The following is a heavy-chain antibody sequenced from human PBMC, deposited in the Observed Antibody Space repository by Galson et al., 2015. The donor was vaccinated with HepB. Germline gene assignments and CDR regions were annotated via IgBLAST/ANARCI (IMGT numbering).Heavy chain of an antibody. D-gene: IGHD6-13*01. J-gene: IGHJ4*02. V-gene: IGHV7-4-1*02. CDR3: AREGWGGSSSWYNGAYYFDY. CDR1: GYTFTSYA. CDR2: INTNTGNP. Sequence: SVKVSCKASGYTFTSYAMNWVRQAPGQGLEWMGWINTNTGNPTYAQGFTGRFVFSLDTSVSTAYLQISSLKAEDTAVYYCAREGWGGSSSWYNGAYYFDYWGQGTLVTVSS.